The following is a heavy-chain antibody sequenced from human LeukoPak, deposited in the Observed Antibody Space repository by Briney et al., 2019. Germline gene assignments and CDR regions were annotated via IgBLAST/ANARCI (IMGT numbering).Heavy chain of an antibody. CDR2: ISGSGGST. D-gene: IGHD6-19*01. CDR1: GFTFSSYA. V-gene: IGHV3-23*01. J-gene: IGHJ6*03. Sequence: PGGSLRLSCAASGFTFSSYAMSWVRQAPGKGLEWVSAISGSGGSTYYADSVKGRFTISRDNSKNTLYLQMNSLRTEDTAVYYCAKDPGAAVPGYYMDVWGKGTTVTVSS. CDR3: AKDPGAAVPGYYMDV.